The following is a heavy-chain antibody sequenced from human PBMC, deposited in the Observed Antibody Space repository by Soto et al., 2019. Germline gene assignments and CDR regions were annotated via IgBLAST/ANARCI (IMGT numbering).Heavy chain of an antibody. CDR2: ISSSSSYI. V-gene: IGHV3-21*01. CDR1: GFTFSSYS. D-gene: IGHD4-17*01. CDR3: ARGSGMTTVTYFDY. J-gene: IGHJ4*02. Sequence: PGGSLRLSCAASGFTFSSYSMNWVRQAPGKGLEWVSSISSSSSYIYYADSVKGRFTISRDNAKNSLYLQMNSLRAEDTAVYYCARGSGMTTVTYFDYWGQGTTVTVYS.